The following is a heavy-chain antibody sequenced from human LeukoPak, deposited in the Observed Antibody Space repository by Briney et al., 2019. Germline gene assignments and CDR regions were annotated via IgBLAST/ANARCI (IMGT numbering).Heavy chain of an antibody. Sequence: KSSETLSLTCAVYGGSFSGYYWSWIRQPPGKGLEWIGEINHSGSTNYNPSLKSRVTISVDTSKNQFSLKLSSVTAADTAVYYCARVHGVIAIRSLNRFDPWGQGTLVTVSS. D-gene: IGHD2-21*01. CDR1: GGSFSGYY. J-gene: IGHJ5*02. CDR2: INHSGST. V-gene: IGHV4-34*01. CDR3: ARVHGVIAIRSLNRFDP.